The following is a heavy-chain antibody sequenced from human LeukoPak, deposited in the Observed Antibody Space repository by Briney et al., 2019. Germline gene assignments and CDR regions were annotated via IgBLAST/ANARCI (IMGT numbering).Heavy chain of an antibody. V-gene: IGHV4-59*01. Sequence: SETLSLTCTVPGGSISSYYWSWIRQPPGKGLEWSGYIYYSGSTNYNPSLKSRVSISVDTSKNPFSLKLSSVTAADTAVYYCARGRSWSYFDYWGQGTLVTVSS. CDR1: GGSISSYY. CDR3: ARGRSWSYFDY. CDR2: IYYSGST. D-gene: IGHD1-26*01. J-gene: IGHJ4*02.